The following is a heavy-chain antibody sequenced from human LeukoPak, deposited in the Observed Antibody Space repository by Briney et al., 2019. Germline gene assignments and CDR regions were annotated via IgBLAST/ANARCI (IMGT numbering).Heavy chain of an antibody. J-gene: IGHJ4*02. Sequence: GGSLRLSCAASGFTLSSYSMNWVRQAPGKGLEWVSSISNNSTYIDYADSVKGRFTISRDNAKNSLYLQMNSLRAEDTAVYDCARRCYDISGYPQWCFDYWGQGSLVTVSS. V-gene: IGHV3-21*01. D-gene: IGHD3-22*01. CDR1: GFTLSSYS. CDR2: ISNNSTYI. CDR3: ARRCYDISGYPQWCFDY.